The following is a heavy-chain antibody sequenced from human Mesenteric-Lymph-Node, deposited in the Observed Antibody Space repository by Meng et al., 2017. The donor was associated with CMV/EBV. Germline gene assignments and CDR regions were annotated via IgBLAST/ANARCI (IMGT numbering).Heavy chain of an antibody. CDR1: GGSISSSTYY. D-gene: IGHD3-10*01. J-gene: IGHJ4*02. Sequence: GSLRLSCNVSGGSISSSTYYWGWIRQPPGKGLEWIGSIYDSGSTYYNPSLKSRVTISLDTSKRQFSLRLSSVTATDTAVYYCARDEDFRVKWGQGTVVTVSS. V-gene: IGHV4-39*07. CDR3: ARDEDFRVK. CDR2: IYDSGST.